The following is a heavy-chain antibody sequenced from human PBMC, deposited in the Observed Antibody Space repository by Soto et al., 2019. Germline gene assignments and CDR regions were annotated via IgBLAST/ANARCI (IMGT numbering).Heavy chain of an antibody. CDR3: ARDHKGGYYYYGMDV. V-gene: IGHV3-48*03. CDR2: ISSSGSTI. Sequence: VGSLRLSCAASGFTFSSYEMNWVRQAPGKGLEWVSYISSSGSTIYYADSVKGRFTIPRDNAKNSLYLQMNSLRAEDTAVYYCARDHKGGYYYYGMDVWGQGTTVTVSS. CDR1: GFTFSSYE. J-gene: IGHJ6*02.